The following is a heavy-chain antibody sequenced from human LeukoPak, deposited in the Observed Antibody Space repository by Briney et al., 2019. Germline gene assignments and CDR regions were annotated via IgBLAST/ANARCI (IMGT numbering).Heavy chain of an antibody. V-gene: IGHV1-69*01. Sequence: SVKVSCKASGGTFSSYAISWVRQAPGQGLEWMGGIIPIFGTANYAQKFQGRVTITADESTSTAYMELSSLRSEDTAVYYCARGMEAAAVDPFFDYWGRGTLVTVSS. CDR1: GGTFSSYA. D-gene: IGHD6-13*01. CDR3: ARGMEAAAVDPFFDY. J-gene: IGHJ4*02. CDR2: IIPIFGTA.